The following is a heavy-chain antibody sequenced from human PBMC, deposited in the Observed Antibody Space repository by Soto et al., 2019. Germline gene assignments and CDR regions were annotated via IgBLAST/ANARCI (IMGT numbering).Heavy chain of an antibody. CDR2: ISYDGSNK. Sequence: GWSLRLSCASSVFTFSSYGMQWVRQAPGKGLEWVAVISYDGSNKYYADSVKGRFTISRDNSKNTLYLQMNSLRAEDTAVYYCAKESPDYYYYYGMDVWGQGTTVTVSS. V-gene: IGHV3-30*18. J-gene: IGHJ6*02. CDR3: AKESPDYYYYYGMDV. CDR1: VFTFSSYG.